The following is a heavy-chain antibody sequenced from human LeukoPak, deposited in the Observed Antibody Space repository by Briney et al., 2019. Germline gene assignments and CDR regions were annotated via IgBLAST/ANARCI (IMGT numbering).Heavy chain of an antibody. Sequence: ASVKVSCKASGGTFSSYAISWVRQAPGQGLEWMGGIIPIFGTANYAQKFQGRVTITADESTSTAYMELSSLRSEDTAVYYCASPSRYSYGTFDYWGQGTLVTVPS. J-gene: IGHJ4*02. D-gene: IGHD5-18*01. CDR1: GGTFSSYA. CDR2: IIPIFGTA. V-gene: IGHV1-69*13. CDR3: ASPSRYSYGTFDY.